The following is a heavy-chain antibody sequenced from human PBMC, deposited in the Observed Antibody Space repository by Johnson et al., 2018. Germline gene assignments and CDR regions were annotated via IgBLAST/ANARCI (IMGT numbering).Heavy chain of an antibody. CDR1: GSIFSGYV. V-gene: IGHV3-30*18. CDR3: AKDSDGGWGSGNYMDV. Sequence: QLVESGGGVVQPGRSLRLSCAASGSIFSGYVMHWVRQAPGKGLEWVALKSHDGISKQYGDSVKGRFTISRDNSKNTLSLQMNSLRVEDTAGYYCAKDSDGGWGSGNYMDVWGEGTTVIVSS. CDR2: KSHDGISK. J-gene: IGHJ6*03. D-gene: IGHD3-10*01.